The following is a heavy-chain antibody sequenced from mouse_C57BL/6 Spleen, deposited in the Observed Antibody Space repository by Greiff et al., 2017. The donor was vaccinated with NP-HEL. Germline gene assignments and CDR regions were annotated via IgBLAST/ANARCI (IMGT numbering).Heavy chain of an antibody. J-gene: IGHJ2*01. V-gene: IGHV1-82*01. CDR1: GYAFSSSW. D-gene: IGHD2-5*01. CDR3: ARDYSNYAYYFDY. Sequence: VQLQQSGPELVKPGASVKISCKASGYAFSSSWMNWVKQRPGKGLEWIGRIYPGDGDTNYNGKFKGKATLTADKSSSTAYMQLSSLTSEDSAVYFCARDYSNYAYYFDYWGQGTTLTVSS. CDR2: IYPGDGDT.